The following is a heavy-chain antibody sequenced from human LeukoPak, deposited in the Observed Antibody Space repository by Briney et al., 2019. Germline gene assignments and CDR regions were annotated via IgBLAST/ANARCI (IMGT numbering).Heavy chain of an antibody. CDR3: AKDRWLQIKAAFDI. CDR2: IVGSDGDT. J-gene: IGHJ3*02. CDR1: GFTFSNYG. Sequence: GGSLRLSCAASGFTFSNYGMTWVRQAPGKGLEWVSTIVGSDGDTYYTDSVKGRFTISRDNSKNTLYLQMNSLRAEDTAVYYCAKDRWLQIKAAFDIWGQGTLVTVSS. D-gene: IGHD5-24*01. V-gene: IGHV3-23*01.